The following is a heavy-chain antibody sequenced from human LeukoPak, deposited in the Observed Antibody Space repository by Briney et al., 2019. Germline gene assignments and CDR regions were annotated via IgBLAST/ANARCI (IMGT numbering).Heavy chain of an antibody. CDR3: ARDDSRGGWDYFDY. D-gene: IGHD6-19*01. J-gene: IGHJ4*02. CDR2: INPNNGDT. V-gene: IGHV1-2*02. Sequence: ASVKVSCKASGYTFTSYYMHWVRQAPGQGLEWMGWINPNNGDTNYAQKFQGRVTMARDTSISTAYMELSRLRSDDTAVYYCARDDSRGGWDYFDYWGQGTLVTVSS. CDR1: GYTFTSYY.